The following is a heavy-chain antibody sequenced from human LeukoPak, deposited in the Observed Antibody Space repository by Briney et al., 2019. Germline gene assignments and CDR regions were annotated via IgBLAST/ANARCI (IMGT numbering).Heavy chain of an antibody. Sequence: PGRSLRLSCAASGFSFSNFAIHWARQAPGKGLEWLAVISHDGATKHYADSVKGRFTISRDNSNNSLSLQMNSLSAEDTAVYYCARARGRWHLLPLDFWGQGTLVTVSS. CDR3: ARARGRWHLLPLDF. V-gene: IGHV3-30*04. CDR2: ISHDGATK. CDR1: GFSFSNFA. D-gene: IGHD1-26*01. J-gene: IGHJ4*02.